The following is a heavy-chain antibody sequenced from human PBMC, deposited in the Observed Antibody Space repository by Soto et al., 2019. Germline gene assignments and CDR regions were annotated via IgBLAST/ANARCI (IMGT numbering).Heavy chain of an antibody. V-gene: IGHV3-23*01. CDR3: PVHYAVRVG. J-gene: IGHJ4*02. CDR2: ISGSGGST. Sequence: VGSLRLSCASSVFTFSSYAMSCVRHSPGKGLEWVSAISGSGGSTYYADSVKGRFTISRDNSKNTLYLQMNSLRAEDTAVYYCPVHYAVRVGWGQGTLVNVSS. D-gene: IGHD1-26*01. CDR1: VFTFSSYA.